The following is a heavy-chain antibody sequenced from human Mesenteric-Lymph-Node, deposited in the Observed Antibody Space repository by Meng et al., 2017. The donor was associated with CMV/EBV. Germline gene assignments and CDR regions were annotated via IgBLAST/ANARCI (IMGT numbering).Heavy chain of an antibody. D-gene: IGHD4-17*01. J-gene: IGHJ4*02. CDR2: INDSGSA. CDR1: DGSFTNYY. CDR3: ARSPSVTPYDY. Sequence: SETLSLTCTIYDGSFTNYYWSWIRQPPGKGLEWIGEINDSGSANYNPSLKSRLTISMDTSKNQFSLKLSSVTAADTAIYYCARSPSVTPYDYWGQGTPVTVSS. V-gene: IGHV4-34*01.